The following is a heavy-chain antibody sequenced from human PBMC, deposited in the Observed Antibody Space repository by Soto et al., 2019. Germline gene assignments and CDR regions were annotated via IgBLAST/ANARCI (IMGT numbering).Heavy chain of an antibody. CDR1: GDKFTNDW. Sequence: GESLKISCKDSGDKFTNDWIAWVRQMPGKGLEWMGIIHVGTSDIRYTPSFKGQVTISADKSIRTAYLQWSSLKASDTAMYYCALVVDGLFYSDYWGQGTPVTVSS. D-gene: IGHD3-22*01. V-gene: IGHV5-51*01. CDR2: IHVGTSDI. CDR3: ALVVDGLFYSDY. J-gene: IGHJ4*02.